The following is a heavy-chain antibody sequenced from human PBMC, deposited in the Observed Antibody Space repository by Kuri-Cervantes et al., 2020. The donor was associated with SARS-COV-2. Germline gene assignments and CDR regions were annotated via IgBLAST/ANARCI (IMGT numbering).Heavy chain of an antibody. V-gene: IGHV1-18*01. CDR3: ARGYGSRSSFDY. Sequence: ASVKVSCKASGYTFTSYGIGWVRQAPGQRLEWMGWISTYYGDTDYAQSFQDRVTMTTDTSTSTAYMELKSLRSDDTAVYYCARGYGSRSSFDYWGQGTLVTVSS. CDR1: GYTFTSYG. J-gene: IGHJ4*02. CDR2: ISTYYGDT. D-gene: IGHD6-13*01.